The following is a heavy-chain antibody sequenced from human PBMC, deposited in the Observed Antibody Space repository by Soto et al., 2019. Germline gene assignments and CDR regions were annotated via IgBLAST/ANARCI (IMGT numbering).Heavy chain of an antibody. D-gene: IGHD6-13*01. CDR1: GGTFSSYA. Sequence: QVQLVQSGAEVKKPGSSVKVSCKASGGTFSSYAISWVRQAPGQGLEWMGGIIPIFGTANYAQKFQGRVTITADESTSTAYMELRRLRSEDTAVYYCASPRDSSSWYGAFDIWGQGTMVTVSS. V-gene: IGHV1-69*01. J-gene: IGHJ3*02. CDR3: ASPRDSSSWYGAFDI. CDR2: IIPIFGTA.